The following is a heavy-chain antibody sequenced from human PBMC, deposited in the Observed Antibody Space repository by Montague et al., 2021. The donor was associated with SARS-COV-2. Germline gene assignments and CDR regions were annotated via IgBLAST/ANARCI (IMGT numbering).Heavy chain of an antibody. CDR1: GDSVSSNIAT. D-gene: IGHD2-2*01. CDR3: ARIPVGSKYYFDF. V-gene: IGHV6-1*01. J-gene: IGHJ4*02. Sequence: CAISGDSVSSNIATWNWIRQAPSRGLEWLGRTYYRSKWYNDYAEAVKGRIIIDPDTSKHQFSLHLNSVTPEDTAVYYCARIPVGSKYYFDFWGQGTLVTVSS. CDR2: TYYRSKWYN.